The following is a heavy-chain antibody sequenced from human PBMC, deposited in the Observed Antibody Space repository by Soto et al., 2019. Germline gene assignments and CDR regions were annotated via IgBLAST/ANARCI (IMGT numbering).Heavy chain of an antibody. J-gene: IGHJ4*02. Sequence: QVQLQQWGAGLLKPSETLSLTCAVYGGSFSGYYWSWIRQPPGKGLEWIGEINHSGSTNYNPSLKSRVTISVDTSKNQFSLKLSSVTAADTAVYYCARGGSGETATMKWDYFDYWGQGTLVTVSS. CDR1: GGSFSGYY. CDR3: ARGGSGETATMKWDYFDY. D-gene: IGHD6-25*01. V-gene: IGHV4-34*01. CDR2: INHSGST.